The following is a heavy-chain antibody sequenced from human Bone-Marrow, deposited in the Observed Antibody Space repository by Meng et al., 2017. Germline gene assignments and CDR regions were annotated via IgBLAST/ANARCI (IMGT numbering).Heavy chain of an antibody. D-gene: IGHD6-13*01. V-gene: IGHV1-8*01. CDR3: ARAPYSSKDWFDP. J-gene: IGHJ5*02. CDR2: MNPNSGNT. Sequence: LVQSGGKVKKPGASWKVSCKASGYTFTSYDINWVRQATGQGLEWMGWMNPNSGNTGYAQKFQGRVTMTRNTSISTAYMELSSLRSEDTAVYYCARAPYSSKDWFDPWGQGTLVTVSS. CDR1: GYTFTSYD.